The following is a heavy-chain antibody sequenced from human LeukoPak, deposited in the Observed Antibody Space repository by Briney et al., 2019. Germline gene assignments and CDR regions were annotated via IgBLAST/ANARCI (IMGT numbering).Heavy chain of an antibody. V-gene: IGHV1-24*01. CDR3: ATSTIIAVALDY. D-gene: IGHD6-19*01. Sequence: ASVKVSCRVSGYTLTELSMHWVRQAPGKGLEWMGGFDPEDGETIYAQKFQGRVTMTEDTSTDTAYMELSSLRSEDTAVYYCATSTIIAVALDYWGQGTLVTVSS. CDR2: FDPEDGET. CDR1: GYTLTELS. J-gene: IGHJ4*02.